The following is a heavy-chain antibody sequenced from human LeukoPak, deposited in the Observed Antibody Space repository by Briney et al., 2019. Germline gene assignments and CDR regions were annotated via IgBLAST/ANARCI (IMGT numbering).Heavy chain of an antibody. CDR3: ARAPPMRFGH. CDR2: INHSGST. V-gene: IGHV4-34*01. D-gene: IGHD3-22*01. Sequence: SETLSLTCAVYGGSFSGYYWSWIRQPPGKGLEWIGEINHSGSTYYNPSLKSRVTISVDTSKNQFSLKLSSVTAADTAVYYCARAPPMRFGHWGQGTLVTVSS. J-gene: IGHJ5*02. CDR1: GGSFSGYY.